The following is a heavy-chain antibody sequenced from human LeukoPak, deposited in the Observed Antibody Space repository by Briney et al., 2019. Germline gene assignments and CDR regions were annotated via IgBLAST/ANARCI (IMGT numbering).Heavy chain of an antibody. CDR1: GYTFTSYG. Sequence: ASVKVSCKASGYTFTSYGISWVRQAPGQGLEWMGWISAYNGNTNYAQKLQGRVTMTTDTYTSTAYMELRSLRSDDTAVYYCAREPLPDADYYDSSGYYYFDYWGQGTLVTVSS. CDR3: AREPLPDADYYDSSGYYYFDY. V-gene: IGHV1-18*01. J-gene: IGHJ4*02. CDR2: ISAYNGNT. D-gene: IGHD3-22*01.